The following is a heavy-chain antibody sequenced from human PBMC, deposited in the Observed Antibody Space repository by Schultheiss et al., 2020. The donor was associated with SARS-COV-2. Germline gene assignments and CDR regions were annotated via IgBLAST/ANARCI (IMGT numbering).Heavy chain of an antibody. D-gene: IGHD6-19*01. CDR1: GFTFSSYA. J-gene: IGHJ4*02. V-gene: IGHV3-30-3*01. CDR3: ARGVAVARLLGPFDY. CDR2: ISYDGSNK. Sequence: GGSLRLSCAASGFTFSSYAMHWVRQAPGKGLEWVAVISYDGSNKYYADSVKGRFTISRDNSKNTLYLQMNSLRAEDTAVYYCARGVAVARLLGPFDYWGQGTLVTVSS.